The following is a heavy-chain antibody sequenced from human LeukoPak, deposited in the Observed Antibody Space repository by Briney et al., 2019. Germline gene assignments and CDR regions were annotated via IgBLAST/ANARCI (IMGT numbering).Heavy chain of an antibody. Sequence: QTLSLACAMCGDSVSSNSVTWNWIRQSPSRGLEWLGRTYYRSTWYNDYAVSVRGRITVNPDTSKNQFSLHLNSVTPEDTAVYYCARGLTQYDRFDPWGQGILVTVSS. CDR2: TYYRSTWYN. CDR1: GDSVSSNSVT. J-gene: IGHJ5*02. CDR3: ARGLTQYDRFDP. V-gene: IGHV6-1*01. D-gene: IGHD1-1*01.